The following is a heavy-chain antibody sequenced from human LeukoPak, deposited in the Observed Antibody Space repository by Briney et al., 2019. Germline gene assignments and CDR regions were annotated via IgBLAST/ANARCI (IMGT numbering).Heavy chain of an antibody. CDR1: GYRFTNYW. CDR3: ARLSGYSSGWYGGY. V-gene: IGHV5-51*01. Sequence: GESLKISCKGSGYRFTNYWIGWVRQMPGKGLEWMGIIYPGDSDTRYSPSFRGQVTLSADESISTAYLQWSSLKASDTALYYCARLSGYSSGWYGGYWGQGTLVTVSS. J-gene: IGHJ4*02. D-gene: IGHD6-19*01. CDR2: IYPGDSDT.